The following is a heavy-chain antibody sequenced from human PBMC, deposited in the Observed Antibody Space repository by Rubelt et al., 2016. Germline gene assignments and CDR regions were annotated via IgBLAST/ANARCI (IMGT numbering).Heavy chain of an antibody. CDR2: ISNSAGST. Sequence: GFTFSSYAMNWVRQAPGKGLEWVSAISNSAGSTFYADSVKGRFTISRDNSKNTLYLQMNSLRAEDTAVYYCAKDRDGDYPNWFDPWGQGTLVTVSS. CDR3: AKDRDGDYPNWFDP. CDR1: GFTFSSYA. J-gene: IGHJ5*02. D-gene: IGHD4-17*01. V-gene: IGHV3-23*01.